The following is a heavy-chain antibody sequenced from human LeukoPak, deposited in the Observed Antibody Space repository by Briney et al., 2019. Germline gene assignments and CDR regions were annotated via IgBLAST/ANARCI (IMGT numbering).Heavy chain of an antibody. D-gene: IGHD3-10*01. V-gene: IGHV3-7*01. CDR2: IKQDGSEK. CDR1: GFTFSSYW. Sequence: GGSLRLSCAASGFTFSSYWMSWVRQAPGKGLEWVANIKQDGSEKYYVDSVKGRFTISRDNAKNSLYLQMNSLRAEDTAVYYCARDLYYYGSGSLFDYWGQGTLVIVSS. J-gene: IGHJ4*02. CDR3: ARDLYYYGSGSLFDY.